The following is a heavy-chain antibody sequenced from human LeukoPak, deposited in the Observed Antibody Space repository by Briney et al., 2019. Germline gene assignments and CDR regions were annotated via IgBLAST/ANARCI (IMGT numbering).Heavy chain of an antibody. D-gene: IGHD6-19*01. J-gene: IGHJ4*02. V-gene: IGHV3-23*01. CDR2: FSGTSTN. CDR1: GFTFSSYA. CDR3: AKLKQWQPQRYFFEY. Sequence: HPGGSLRLSCAASGFTFSSYAMSWVRQTPGKGLEWVSTFSGTSTNSYADAVKGRVTISRDNSKNTLYLQMNSLRAEDTAVYYCAKLKQWQPQRYFFEYWGQGALVTVAS.